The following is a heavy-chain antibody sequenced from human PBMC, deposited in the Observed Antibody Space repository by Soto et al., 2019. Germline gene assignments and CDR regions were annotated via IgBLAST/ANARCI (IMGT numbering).Heavy chain of an antibody. CDR2: IIPIFGTA. CDR1: GGTFSSYA. CDR3: ARDGPYSSGWYRYFQH. J-gene: IGHJ1*01. V-gene: IGHV1-69*13. D-gene: IGHD6-19*01. Sequence: ASVKVSCKASGGTFSSYAISWVRQAPGQGLEWMGGIIPIFGTANYAQKFQGRVTITADESTSTAYMELSSLRSEDTAVYYCARDGPYSSGWYRYFQHWGQGTLVTVSS.